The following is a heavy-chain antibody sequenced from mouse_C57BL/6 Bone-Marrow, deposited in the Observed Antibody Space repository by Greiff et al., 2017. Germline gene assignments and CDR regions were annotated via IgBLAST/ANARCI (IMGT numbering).Heavy chain of an antibody. CDR3: ARRLVFDY. CDR2: ISSGSSTI. CDR1: GFTFSDYG. D-gene: IGHD2-2*01. V-gene: IGHV5-17*01. Sequence: EVKLVESGGGLVKPGGSLKLPCAASGFTFSDYGMHWVRQAPEKGLEWVAYISSGSSTIYYADTVKGRFTISRDNAKNTLFLQMTSLRSEDTAMYYCARRLVFDYWGQGTTLTVSS. J-gene: IGHJ2*01.